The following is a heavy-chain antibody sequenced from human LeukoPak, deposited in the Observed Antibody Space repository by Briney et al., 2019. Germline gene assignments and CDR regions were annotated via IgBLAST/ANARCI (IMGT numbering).Heavy chain of an antibody. CDR1: GYSFTSYW. CDR2: IYPGDSDT. J-gene: IGHJ4*02. Sequence: GESLKISCKGSGYSFTSYWIGWVRQMPGKGLEWIGIIYPGDSDTRYSPSFQGQVTISADKSISTAYLQWSSLKASDTAMYYCATVLRFLEWFHNPPSYLDYWGQGTLVTVSS. D-gene: IGHD3-3*01. CDR3: ATVLRFLEWFHNPPSYLDY. V-gene: IGHV5-51*01.